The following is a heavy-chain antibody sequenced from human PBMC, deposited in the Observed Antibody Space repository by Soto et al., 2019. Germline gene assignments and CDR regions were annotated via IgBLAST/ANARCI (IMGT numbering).Heavy chain of an antibody. D-gene: IGHD3-10*01. CDR3: AKGPMITMVRGASGMDV. J-gene: IGHJ6*02. CDR1: GFTFSSYA. V-gene: IGHV3-23*01. Sequence: GGSLRLSCAASGFTFSSYAMSWVRQAPGKGLEWVSAISGSGGSTYYAASVKGRFTISRDNSKNTLYLQMNSLRAEDTAVYYCAKGPMITMVRGASGMDVWGQGTTVTVSS. CDR2: ISGSGGST.